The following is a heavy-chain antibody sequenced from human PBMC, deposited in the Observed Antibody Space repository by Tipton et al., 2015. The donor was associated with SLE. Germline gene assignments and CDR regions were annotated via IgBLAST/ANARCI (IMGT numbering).Heavy chain of an antibody. D-gene: IGHD1-26*01. Sequence: TLSLTCAVYGGSFSGYYWSWIRQPPGKGLEWIGEINHSGSTNHNPSLKSRVTISVDTSKNQLSLKLSAVTAADTAVYYCARSQGAFGYWGQGTLVTVSS. CDR2: INHSGST. J-gene: IGHJ4*02. V-gene: IGHV4-34*01. CDR3: ARSQGAFGY. CDR1: GGSFSGYY.